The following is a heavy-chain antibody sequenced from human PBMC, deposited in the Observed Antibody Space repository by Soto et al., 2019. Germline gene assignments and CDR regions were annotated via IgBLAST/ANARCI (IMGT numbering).Heavy chain of an antibody. V-gene: IGHV1-8*01. D-gene: IGHD3-3*01. CDR2: MNPNSGNT. Sequence: GASVKVSCKASGYTFTSYDINWVRQATGQGLEGMGWMNPNSGNTGYAQKFQGRVTMTRNTSISTAYMELSSLRSEDTAVYYCARVLRFLEWLSEYYYYYYYMDVWGKGTTVTVSS. CDR3: ARVLRFLEWLSEYYYYYYYMDV. J-gene: IGHJ6*03. CDR1: GYTFTSYD.